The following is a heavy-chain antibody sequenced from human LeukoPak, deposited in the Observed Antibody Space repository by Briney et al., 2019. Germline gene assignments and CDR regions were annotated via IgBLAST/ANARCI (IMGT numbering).Heavy chain of an antibody. CDR2: MNPNSGNT. Sequence: ASVKVSCKASGYTLTSYDINWVRQATGQGLEWMGWMNPNSGNTGYAQKFQGRVTMTRNTSISTAYMELSSLRSEDTAVYYCARGFSSWYYYYYYMDVWGKGTTVTVSS. V-gene: IGHV1-8*01. D-gene: IGHD6-13*01. CDR1: GYTLTSYD. CDR3: ARGFSSWYYYYYYMDV. J-gene: IGHJ6*03.